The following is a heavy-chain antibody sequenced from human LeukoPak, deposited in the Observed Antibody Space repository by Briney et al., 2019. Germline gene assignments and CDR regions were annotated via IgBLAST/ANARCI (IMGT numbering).Heavy chain of an antibody. Sequence: SETLSLTCTVSGGSISSSSYYWGWIRQPPGKGLEWIGSIYYSGGTYYNPSLKSRVTISVDTSKNQFSLKLSSVTAADTAVYYCARLGVTANDYWGQGTLVTVSS. CDR2: IYYSGGT. CDR3: ARLGVTANDY. CDR1: GGSISSSSYY. D-gene: IGHD2-21*02. V-gene: IGHV4-39*01. J-gene: IGHJ4*02.